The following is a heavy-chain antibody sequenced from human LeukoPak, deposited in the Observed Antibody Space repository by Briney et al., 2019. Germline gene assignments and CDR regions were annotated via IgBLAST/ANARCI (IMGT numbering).Heavy chain of an antibody. V-gene: IGHV4-39*07. J-gene: IGHJ5*02. CDR3: ARVQSRLSWFDP. CDR2: IYYSGST. CDR1: GGSISSSGCY. Sequence: SETLSLTCTVSGGSISSSGCYWGWIRQPPGKGLEWIGSIYYSGSTYYNPSLKSRVTISVDTSKNQFSLKLSSVTAADTAVYYCARVQSRLSWFDPWGQGTLVTVSS.